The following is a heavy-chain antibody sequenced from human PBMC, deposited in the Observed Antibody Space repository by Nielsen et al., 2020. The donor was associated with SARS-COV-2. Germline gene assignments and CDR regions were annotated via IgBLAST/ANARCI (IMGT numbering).Heavy chain of an antibody. CDR2: IGTAGDT. D-gene: IGHD3-10*01. J-gene: IGHJ4*02. CDR1: GFTFSSYD. CDR3: AKETIYGSGSYGY. Sequence: GESLKISCAASGFTFSSYDMHWVRQATGKGLEWVSAIGTAGDTYYPGSVKGRFTISRDNSKNTLYLQMNSLRAEDTAVYYCAKETIYGSGSYGYWGQGTLVTVSS. V-gene: IGHV3-13*01.